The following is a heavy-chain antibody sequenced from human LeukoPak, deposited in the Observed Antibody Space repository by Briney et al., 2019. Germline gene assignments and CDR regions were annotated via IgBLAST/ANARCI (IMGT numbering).Heavy chain of an antibody. V-gene: IGHV5-51*01. J-gene: IGHJ6*02. D-gene: IGHD3/OR15-3a*01. CDR1: GYSFTSHW. CDR2: IYPGDSDT. Sequence: GESLKISCKGSGYSFTSHWIGWVRQMPGKGLEWMGIIYPGDSDTRYSPSFQGQVTISADKSISTAYLQWSSLKASDTAMYYCARQVGRMIFGVVISPTTYYYYGMDVWGQGTTVTVSS. CDR3: ARQVGRMIFGVVISPTTYYYYGMDV.